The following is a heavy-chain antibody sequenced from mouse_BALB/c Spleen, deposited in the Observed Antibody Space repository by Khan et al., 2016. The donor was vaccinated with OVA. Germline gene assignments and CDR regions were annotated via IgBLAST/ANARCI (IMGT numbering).Heavy chain of an antibody. Sequence: VQLQQSGPGLVAPSQSLSITCTVSGFSLTGYGVNWVRQPPGKGLEWLGMIRGDGSTDYNSALKYRRSISKDKSKSQRCLKRNSLHTDDTARSYCARAYYGNDSEATDYWGQGTSVPVSS. J-gene: IGHJ4*01. CDR1: GFSLTGYG. D-gene: IGHD2-9*01. CDR3: ARAYYGNDSEATDY. CDR2: IRGDGST. V-gene: IGHV2-6-7*01.